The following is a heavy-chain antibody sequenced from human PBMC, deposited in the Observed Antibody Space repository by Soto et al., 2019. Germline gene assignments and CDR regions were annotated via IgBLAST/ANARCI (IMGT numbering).Heavy chain of an antibody. CDR3: AKILTRFSNSGY. Sequence: GGSLRLSCAASGFTFSSYAMSWVRQTPGKGLEWVSSISGSGGSTYYADSVKGRFTISRDNSKNTLYLQMNSLRAEDTAVYYCAKILTRFSNSGYWGQGTLVTVSS. D-gene: IGHD6-6*01. CDR2: ISGSGGST. J-gene: IGHJ4*02. V-gene: IGHV3-23*01. CDR1: GFTFSSYA.